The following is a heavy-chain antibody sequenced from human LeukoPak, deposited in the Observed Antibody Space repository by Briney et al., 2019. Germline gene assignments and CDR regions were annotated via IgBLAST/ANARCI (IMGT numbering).Heavy chain of an antibody. Sequence: GGSLRLSCAASGFTFSSYAMSWVRQAPGKGLEWVAVISYDGSNKYYADSVKGRFTISRDNSKNTLYLQMNSLRAEDTAVYYCAKDALVRGVIVWGQGTLVTVSS. CDR2: ISYDGSNK. V-gene: IGHV3-30*18. CDR1: GFTFSSYA. J-gene: IGHJ4*02. D-gene: IGHD3-10*01. CDR3: AKDALVRGVIV.